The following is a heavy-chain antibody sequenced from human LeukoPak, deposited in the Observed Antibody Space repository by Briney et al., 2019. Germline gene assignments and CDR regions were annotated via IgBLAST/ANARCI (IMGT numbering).Heavy chain of an antibody. Sequence: GGSLRLSCAASGFTFSSYGMHWVRQAPGKGLVWVSRFSDDEGRTVYADSVKGRFTISKDNAKNTLYLQMNSLRAEDTAVYYCARDYFYGLDVWGQGTTVTVSS. CDR2: FSDDEGRT. V-gene: IGHV3-74*01. J-gene: IGHJ6*02. CDR1: GFTFSSYG. CDR3: ARDYFYGLDV.